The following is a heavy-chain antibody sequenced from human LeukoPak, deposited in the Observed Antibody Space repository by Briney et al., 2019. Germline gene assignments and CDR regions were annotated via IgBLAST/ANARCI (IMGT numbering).Heavy chain of an antibody. CDR2: ILSDGRDY. J-gene: IGHJ4*02. D-gene: IGHD6-13*01. Sequence: GFVRLSCEDCGFGFGSFAMHWVRHVKGKGLEWVAVILSDGRDYHYRDSVKGRFTISRDNSKSTLFLQMNSLRGEDTAVYYCAKDRTIGAADYYFDFWGQGTLVTVSS. CDR1: GFGFGSFA. CDR3: AKDRTIGAADYYFDF. V-gene: IGHV3-30*04.